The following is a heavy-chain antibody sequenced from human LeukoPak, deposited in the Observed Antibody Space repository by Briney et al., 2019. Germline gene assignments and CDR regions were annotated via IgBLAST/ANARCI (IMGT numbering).Heavy chain of an antibody. CDR1: SGSINNYY. D-gene: IGHD1-14*01. CDR3: ARTNQISETAFDI. Sequence: PSETLSLTCSVSSGSINNYYWSWIRQTPGKGLEWIGYILSSGSTNYNPSVKSRVTITVDTSKNQFSLKLYSVTAADTAVYYCARTNQISETAFDIWGPGSVVIVTS. J-gene: IGHJ3*02. CDR2: ILSSGST. V-gene: IGHV4-59*01.